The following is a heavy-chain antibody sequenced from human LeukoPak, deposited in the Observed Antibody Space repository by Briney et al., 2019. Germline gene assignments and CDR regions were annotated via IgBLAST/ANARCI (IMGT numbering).Heavy chain of an antibody. CDR2: IFQRGLI. CDR1: GASISIYY. J-gene: IGHJ6*03. CDR3: ASSSMGRYYYYYMDV. D-gene: IGHD1-26*01. Sequence: PSETLSLTCSVSGASISIYYWSWIRQPPGKGLEWFGYIFQRGLIKYNPSLKRRVTISVDASKNQFSLKLSSVTAADTAVYSCASSSMGRYYYYYMDVWGKGTTVTISS. V-gene: IGHV4-59*01.